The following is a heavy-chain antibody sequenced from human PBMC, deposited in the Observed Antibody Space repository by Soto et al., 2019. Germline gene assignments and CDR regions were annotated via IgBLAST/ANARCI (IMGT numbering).Heavy chain of an antibody. J-gene: IGHJ4*02. D-gene: IGHD2-21*02. CDR3: ARQRTSVVTQAYFDV. CDR1: GDSINSRSYY. CDR2: IYYSGRT. Sequence: PSETLSLTCTVTGDSINSRSYYWGWIRQPPGKGLEWFGSIYYSGRTYNNPSLRSRVSISIDTSKDQFSLKLQSVTAADTALYFCARQRTSVVTQAYFDVWGPGYLVT. V-gene: IGHV4-39*01.